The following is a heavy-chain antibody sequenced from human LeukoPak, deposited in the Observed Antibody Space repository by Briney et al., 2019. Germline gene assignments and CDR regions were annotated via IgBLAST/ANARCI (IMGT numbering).Heavy chain of an antibody. CDR3: AKEGIVGATTNSVYFQH. Sequence: GGSLRLSCAASGFTFSSYGMSWVRQAPGKGLEWVSTISTSGGSTYYADSVKGRFTISRDNSKNTLYLQMNSLRAEDTAVYYCAKEGIVGATTNSVYFQHWGQGTLVTVSS. V-gene: IGHV3-23*01. CDR2: ISTSGGST. J-gene: IGHJ1*01. CDR1: GFTFSSYG. D-gene: IGHD1-26*01.